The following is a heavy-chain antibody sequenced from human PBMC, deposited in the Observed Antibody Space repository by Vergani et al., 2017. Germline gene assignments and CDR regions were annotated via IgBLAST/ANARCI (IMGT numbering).Heavy chain of an antibody. CDR2: INPNSGGT. CDR1: GGTFSSYA. Sequence: QVQLVQSGAEVKKPGSSVKVSCKASGGTFSSYAISWVRQAPGQGLEWMGWINPNSGGTNYAQKFQGRVTMTRDTSISTAYMELSRLRSDDTAVYYCARDYDFWSGYYTGYNWFDPWGQGTLVTVSS. D-gene: IGHD3-3*01. CDR3: ARDYDFWSGYYTGYNWFDP. V-gene: IGHV1-2*02. J-gene: IGHJ5*02.